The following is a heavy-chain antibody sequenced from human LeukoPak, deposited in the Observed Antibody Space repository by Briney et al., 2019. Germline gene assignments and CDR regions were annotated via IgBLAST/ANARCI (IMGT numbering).Heavy chain of an antibody. CDR1: GGSISNYS. D-gene: IGHD4-17*01. CDR3: ARGNYGDYGGVWALDY. Sequence: SETLSLTCTVSGGSISNYSWSWIRQPPGKGLEWIGYIYHSGSTYYNPSLKSRVTISVDRSKNQFSLKLSSVTAADTAVYYCARGNYGDYGGVWALDYWGQGTLVTVSS. V-gene: IGHV4-30-2*01. CDR2: IYHSGST. J-gene: IGHJ4*02.